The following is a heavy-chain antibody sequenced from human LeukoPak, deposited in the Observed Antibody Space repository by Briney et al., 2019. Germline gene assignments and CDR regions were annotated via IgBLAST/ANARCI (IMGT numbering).Heavy chain of an antibody. J-gene: IGHJ3*02. D-gene: IGHD7-27*01. Sequence: GGSLRLSCAPSGYIFSNYGMNWVRQSPGKGLEWVSVISGSGVNTDYADSVKGRFTISRDNSKNTLFLQMNSLRAEDTAVYYCARNNWGYAFDIWGQGTMVTVSS. CDR1: GYIFSNYG. CDR2: ISGSGVNT. CDR3: ARNNWGYAFDI. V-gene: IGHV3-23*01.